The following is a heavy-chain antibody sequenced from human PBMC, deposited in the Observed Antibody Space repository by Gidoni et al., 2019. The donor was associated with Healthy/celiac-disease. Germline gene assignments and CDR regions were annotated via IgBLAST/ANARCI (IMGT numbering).Heavy chain of an antibody. CDR2: LSYSGST. J-gene: IGHJ4*02. D-gene: IGHD3-22*01. V-gene: IGHV4-39*01. CDR3: ARPHRSYDSSGYSLYYFDY. CDR1: GGSISSSSYY. Sequence: QLQLQESGPGLVKPSETLSLTCTVTGGSISSSSYYWGWIRQPPGKGLEWLWSLSYSGSTYYNPSLKSRVTISVDTSKNQFSLTLSSVTAADTAVYYCARPHRSYDSSGYSLYYFDYWGQGTLVTVSS.